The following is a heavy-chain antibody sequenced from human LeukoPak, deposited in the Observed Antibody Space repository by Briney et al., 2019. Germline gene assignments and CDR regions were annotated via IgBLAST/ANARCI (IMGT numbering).Heavy chain of an antibody. V-gene: IGHV5-51*01. CDR1: GYSFTSYW. CDR2: IYPGDSDT. CDR3: ARGLRSDCSGGSCYEGAFDI. J-gene: IGHJ3*02. D-gene: IGHD2-15*01. Sequence: GESLKISCKGSGYSFTSYWIGWVRQLPGKGLEWMGIIYPGDSDTRYSPSFQGQVTISADKSISTAYLQWSSLKASDTAMYYCARGLRSDCSGGSCYEGAFDIWGQGTMVTVSS.